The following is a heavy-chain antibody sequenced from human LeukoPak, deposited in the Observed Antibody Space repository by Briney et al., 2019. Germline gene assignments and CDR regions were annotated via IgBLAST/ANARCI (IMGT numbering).Heavy chain of an antibody. D-gene: IGHD3-10*01. V-gene: IGHV3-30*18. CDR2: ISYDGSNR. J-gene: IGHJ6*02. Sequence: GGSLRLSCAASGSTFSSYGMHWVRQAPGKGLEWVAVISYDGSNRYYADSVKGRFTISRDNSKNTLYLQMNSLRAEDTAVYYCAKDQRWFGELSSSKFGMDVWGQGTTVTVSS. CDR1: GSTFSSYG. CDR3: AKDQRWFGELSSSKFGMDV.